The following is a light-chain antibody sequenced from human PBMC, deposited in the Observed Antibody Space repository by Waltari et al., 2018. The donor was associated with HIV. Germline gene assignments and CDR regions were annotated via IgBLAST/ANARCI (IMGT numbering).Light chain of an antibody. CDR2: GAS. CDR3: QQYRSSQWT. CDR1: QSVRSSF. V-gene: IGKV3-20*01. J-gene: IGKJ1*01. Sequence: DIVLTQSPGTLSLSPGERATLSCRASQSVRSSFLAWYQQKPGQAPRLLIYGASSRATGIPDRFSGSGSGTDFTLTISRVEPEDLAVYYCQQYRSSQWTFGQGNKVEIK.